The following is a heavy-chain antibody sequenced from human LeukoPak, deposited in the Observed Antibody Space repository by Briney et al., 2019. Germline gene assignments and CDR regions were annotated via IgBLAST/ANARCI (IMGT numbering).Heavy chain of an antibody. J-gene: IGHJ4*02. Sequence: GGSLRLSCAAYGLTFSNYAMTWVRQTPGKRLEWVSSISSDGVTTSYADSVKGRFTISRDNSRNTLYLQMNSLRAEDTAIYYCAKYLRAARRIFDYWGQGTLVTVSS. CDR1: GLTFSNYA. D-gene: IGHD6-13*01. CDR2: ISSDGVTT. V-gene: IGHV3-23*01. CDR3: AKYLRAARRIFDY.